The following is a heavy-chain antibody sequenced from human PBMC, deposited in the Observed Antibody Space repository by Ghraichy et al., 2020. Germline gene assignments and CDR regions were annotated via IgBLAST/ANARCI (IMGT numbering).Heavy chain of an antibody. J-gene: IGHJ3*02. Sequence: ASVKVSCKASGYTFTSYGISWVRQAPGQGLEWMGWISAYNGNTNYAQKLQGRVTMTTDTSTSTAYMELRSLRSDDTAVYYCARDPPYCGGDCQQSQSDAFDIWGQGTMVTVSS. CDR2: ISAYNGNT. CDR3: ARDPPYCGGDCQQSQSDAFDI. V-gene: IGHV1-18*04. CDR1: GYTFTSYG. D-gene: IGHD2-21*02.